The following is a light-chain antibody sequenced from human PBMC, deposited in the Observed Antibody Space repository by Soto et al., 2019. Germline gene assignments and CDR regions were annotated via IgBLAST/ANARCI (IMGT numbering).Light chain of an antibody. CDR2: GAS. CDR3: QQYGSSPELT. V-gene: IGKV3-20*01. CDR1: QTVSSSY. Sequence: EIVWTHSPCTLSLSPVERATLSCRSIQTVSSSYLAWYQQKPGQAPRLLLYGASSRATGIPDRFSGSGSGTEFTLPISSLEPEDFAVYYCQQYGSSPELTFGGGTKVDIK. J-gene: IGKJ4*01.